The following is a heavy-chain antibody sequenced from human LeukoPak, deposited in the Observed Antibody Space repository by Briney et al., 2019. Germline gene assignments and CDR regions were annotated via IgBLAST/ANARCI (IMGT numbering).Heavy chain of an antibody. CDR2: ISGSGTST. CDR3: AKDPLVEPIDF. CDR1: GLTFSSYA. V-gene: IGHV3-23*01. Sequence: GRSLRLSCAASGLTFSSYAMGWVRQAPGKGLEWVSAISGSGTSTYYADSVKGRFTISRDNSKNTLYLQMNSLTAEDTAVYYCAKDPLVEPIDFWGQGTQVTVSS. J-gene: IGHJ4*02. D-gene: IGHD3-9*01.